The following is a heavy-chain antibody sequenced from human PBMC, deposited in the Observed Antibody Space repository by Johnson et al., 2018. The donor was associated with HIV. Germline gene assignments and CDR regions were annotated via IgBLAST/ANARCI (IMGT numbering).Heavy chain of an antibody. CDR2: VFSGDNT. D-gene: IGHD3-22*01. J-gene: IGHJ3*02. V-gene: IGHV3-66*01. Sequence: VQLVESGGGLVQPGGSLRLSCAASGFTVSSNYMSWVRQAPGKGLAWVSIVFSGDNTYYADSVTGRFTISRDNSKNTLYLQMNSLRAEDTALYYCARGRHSSGYYTAAFDICGQGTMVTVSS. CDR3: ARGRHSSGYYTAAFDI. CDR1: GFTVSSNY.